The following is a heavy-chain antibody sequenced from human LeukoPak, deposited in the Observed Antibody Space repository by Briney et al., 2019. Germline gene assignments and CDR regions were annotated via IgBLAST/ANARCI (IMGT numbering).Heavy chain of an antibody. CDR3: ARERVRYGYNWFDP. CDR1: GYTFTSYG. D-gene: IGHD5-18*01. J-gene: IGHJ5*02. V-gene: IGHV1-18*01. CDR2: ISAYNGNT. Sequence: ASVKVSCKASGYTFTSYGISWVRQAPGQGLEWMGWISAYNGNTNYAQKLQSRVTMTTDTSTSTAYMELRSLRSDDTAVYYCARERVRYGYNWFDPWGQGTLVTVSS.